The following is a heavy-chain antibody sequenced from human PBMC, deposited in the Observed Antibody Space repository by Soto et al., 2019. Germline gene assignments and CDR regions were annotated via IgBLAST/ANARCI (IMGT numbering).Heavy chain of an antibody. CDR2: ISSYGSDT. CDR1: GFTFSRYW. CDR3: ASNYAYAEGYYWYGSDV. D-gene: IGHD3-16*01. V-gene: IGHV3-74*01. Sequence: EVQLVESGGGLVLPGGSLSLSCAASGFTFSRYWMHWVRQAPGKGLVWVSRISSYGSDTHYADSVKGRFTISRDNAKNTLYLQMNSLRADDTAVYYCASNYAYAEGYYWYGSDVWGQWTTVTVSS. J-gene: IGHJ6*02.